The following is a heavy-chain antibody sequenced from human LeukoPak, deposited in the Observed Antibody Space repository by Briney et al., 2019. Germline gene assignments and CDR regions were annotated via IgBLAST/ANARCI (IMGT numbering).Heavy chain of an antibody. V-gene: IGHV4-4*07. CDR3: AREWAVPAAILYNWFDP. CDR2: IYTSGST. Sequence: SETLSLTRTVSGGSISSYYWSWIRQPAGKGLEWIGRIYTSGSTNYNPSLKSRVTMSVDTSKNQFSLKLSSVTAADTAVYYCAREWAVPAAILYNWFDPWGQGTLVTVPS. D-gene: IGHD2-2*01. J-gene: IGHJ5*02. CDR1: GGSISSYY.